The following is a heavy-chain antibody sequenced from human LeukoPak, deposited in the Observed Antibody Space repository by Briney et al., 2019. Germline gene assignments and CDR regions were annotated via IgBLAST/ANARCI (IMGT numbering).Heavy chain of an antibody. CDR3: ARWRYSNYFFDN. CDR2: IDPNSGGT. V-gene: IGHV1-2*02. J-gene: IGHJ4*02. Sequence: ASVKVSCKASEYTFTGYYMHWVRQAPGQGLEWMGWIDPNSGGTNYAQKFQGRVTMTRDTSTSTAYMELNRLTSDDTAVYYCARWRYSNYFFDNWGQGTLVTVSS. D-gene: IGHD4-11*01. CDR1: EYTFTGYY.